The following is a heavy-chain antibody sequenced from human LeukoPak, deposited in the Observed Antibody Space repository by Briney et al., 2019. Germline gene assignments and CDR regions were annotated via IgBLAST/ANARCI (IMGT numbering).Heavy chain of an antibody. CDR1: GSISGYY. V-gene: IGHV4-4*09. CDR2: IYTSGST. D-gene: IGHD2-2*01. Sequence: SETLSLTCTVSGSISGYYWSWIRQPPGKGLEWIGYIYTSGSTNYNPSLESRVTISVDTSKNQFSLDLSSVTAADTAVYYCARQKCTSTSCLTKNAFDIWGQGTMVTVSS. J-gene: IGHJ3*02. CDR3: ARQKCTSTSCLTKNAFDI.